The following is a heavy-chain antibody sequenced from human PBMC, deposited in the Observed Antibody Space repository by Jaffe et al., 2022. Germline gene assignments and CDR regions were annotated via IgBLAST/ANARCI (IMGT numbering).Heavy chain of an antibody. V-gene: IGHV3-49*04. CDR3: TTELRGYENFDY. CDR2: IRTKVYGGTT. CDR1: GFTFGDYA. Sequence: EVHLAESGGGLVQPGRSLRLSCAASGFTFGDYAMSWVRQAPGKGLEWIGFIRTKVYGGTTEYAASVQGRFTISRDDSKNIAYLQMNSLKTEDTAIYYCTTELRGYENFDYWGQGTLVTVSS. D-gene: IGHD1-1*01. J-gene: IGHJ4*02.